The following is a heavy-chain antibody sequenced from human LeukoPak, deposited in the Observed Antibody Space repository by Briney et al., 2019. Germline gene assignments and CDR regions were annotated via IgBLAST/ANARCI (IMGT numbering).Heavy chain of an antibody. V-gene: IGHV3-21*01. CDR2: ISSSSSYI. CDR3: VRVLQYYDILTGPIDY. D-gene: IGHD3-9*01. Sequence: GGSLRLSCAASGFTFSSYSMNWVRQAPGKGLEWVSSISSSSSYIYYADSVKGRFTISRDNAKNSLYLQMNSLRAEDTAVYYCVRVLQYYDILTGPIDYWGQGTLVTVSS. J-gene: IGHJ4*02. CDR1: GFTFSSYS.